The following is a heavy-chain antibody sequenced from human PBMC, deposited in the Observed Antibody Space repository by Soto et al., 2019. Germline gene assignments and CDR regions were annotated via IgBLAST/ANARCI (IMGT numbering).Heavy chain of an antibody. D-gene: IGHD3-16*01. CDR2: ISSSGSTI. J-gene: IGHJ6*04. CDR1: GFTFSDYY. CDR3: ARFMTTTSRVADV. Sequence: GGSLRLSCAASGFTFSDYYMSWIRQAPGKGLEWVSYISSSGSTIYYADSVKGRFTISRDNAKNSLYLQMNSLRAEDTAVYYCARFMTTTSRVADVWGKGTTVTVSS. V-gene: IGHV3-11*01.